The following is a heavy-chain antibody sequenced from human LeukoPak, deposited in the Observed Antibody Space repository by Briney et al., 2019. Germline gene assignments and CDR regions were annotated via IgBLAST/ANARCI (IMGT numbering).Heavy chain of an antibody. CDR1: GYDFTTYW. D-gene: IGHD1-26*01. V-gene: IGHV5-51*01. Sequence: GESLKISSKGSGYDFTTYWIGWVRQMPGKGLEWMGIIYPGDSETRYSPSFQGQVTISADKSISTAYLQWSSLKASDTAMYYCARRRDLYSGSYYPFDYWGQGTLVTVSS. CDR2: IYPGDSET. J-gene: IGHJ4*02. CDR3: ARRRDLYSGSYYPFDY.